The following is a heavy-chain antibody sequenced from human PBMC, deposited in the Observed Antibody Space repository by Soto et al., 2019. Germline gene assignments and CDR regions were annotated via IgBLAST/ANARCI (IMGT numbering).Heavy chain of an antibody. CDR3: AREGGEGVDC. J-gene: IGHJ4*02. CDR2: IYYSGST. CDR1: GGSISSGSYY. V-gene: IGHV4-31*03. Sequence: KSSETLSLTCTVSGGSISSGSYYWTWIRQHPGEGLEWIGYIYYSGSTQHNPSLKSRVIISVDTSKNQFSLKMSSVTAADTAVYYCAREGGEGVDCWGQGTLVTVSS. D-gene: IGHD3-16*01.